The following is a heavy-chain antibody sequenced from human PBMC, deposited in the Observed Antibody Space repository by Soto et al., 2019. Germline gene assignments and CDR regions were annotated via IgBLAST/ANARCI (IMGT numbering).Heavy chain of an antibody. CDR2: IIPMLDIT. CDR1: GGTFSIYT. V-gene: IGHV1-69*08. CDR3: TIDASGRPVH. Sequence: QVQLVQSGAEVKKPGSSVKVSCKASGGTFSIYTISWVRQARGQGLDWMGRIIPMLDITNYAQNFQGRVTITADRLTTTSYMELSSLRYEDTAVYYCTIDASGRPVHWGQGTLVTVSS. D-gene: IGHD3-10*01. J-gene: IGHJ4*02.